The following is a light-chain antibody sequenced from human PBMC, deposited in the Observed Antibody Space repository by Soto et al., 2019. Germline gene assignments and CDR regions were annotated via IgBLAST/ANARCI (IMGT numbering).Light chain of an antibody. CDR2: DAS. J-gene: IGKJ4*01. CDR3: QQYDSYSSLT. CDR1: QGISSW. Sequence: DIQMTQSLSSVSASVGDRVTITYRASQGISSWLAWYQQKPGTAHKLLIYDASNLESGVPSRFSGSGSGTEFTLTIRSLQPDDFASYYCQQYDSYSSLTFGGGTKVDIK. V-gene: IGKV1-5*01.